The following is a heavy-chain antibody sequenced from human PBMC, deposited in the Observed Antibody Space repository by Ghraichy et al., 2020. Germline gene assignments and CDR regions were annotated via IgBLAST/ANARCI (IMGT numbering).Heavy chain of an antibody. V-gene: IGHV3-23*01. D-gene: IGHD4-11*01. J-gene: IGHJ5*01. Sequence: GGSLRLSCTASGFNFTKFAMAWVRQAPGKGLEWVSSIPANGENPDSIASVKGRFTISRDNSQNTLFLQMNNLRAEDTATYYCAKDNFFAYSANWFDSWGQGTLVTVSS. CDR1: GFNFTKFA. CDR3: AKDNFFAYSANWFDS. CDR2: IPANGENP.